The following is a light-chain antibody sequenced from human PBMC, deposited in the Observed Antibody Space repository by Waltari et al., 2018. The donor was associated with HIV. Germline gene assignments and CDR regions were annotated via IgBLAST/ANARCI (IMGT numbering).Light chain of an antibody. Sequence: QSALTQPPSASGSLGQSVTISCTGSSSDIGAYDSVSWFQQHPRSAPKLLLYEVTRRPSSVSGRFSGSRSGSTAFLTVAGLQPYDEATYFCSSYGDSLRVLFGGGTNVTVL. CDR1: SSDIGAYDS. V-gene: IGLV2-8*01. CDR2: EVT. J-gene: IGLJ3*02. CDR3: SSYGDSLRVL.